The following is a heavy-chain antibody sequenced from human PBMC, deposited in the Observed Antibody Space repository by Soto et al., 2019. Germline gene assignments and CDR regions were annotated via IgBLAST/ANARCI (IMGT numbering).Heavy chain of an antibody. CDR1: GYRFTTYW. D-gene: IGHD5-12*01. V-gene: IGHV5-51*01. J-gene: IGHJ4*02. Sequence: GESLKISCKTSGYRFTTYWIGWARQMPGKGLEWMGIFYPGDSDTRNSPSFQGQVTISVDKSISTAYLQWSSLKASDTAMYYCARRTDGSFDFWGQGTLVTVSS. CDR3: ARRTDGSFDF. CDR2: FYPGDSDT.